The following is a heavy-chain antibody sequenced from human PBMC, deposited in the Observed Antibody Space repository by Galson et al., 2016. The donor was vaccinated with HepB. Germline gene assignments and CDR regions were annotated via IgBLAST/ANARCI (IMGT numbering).Heavy chain of an antibody. D-gene: IGHD3-3*01. CDR1: GFTFSNYA. J-gene: IGHJ4*02. Sequence: SLRLSCAASGFTFSNYAMSWARQAPGKGLEWVSGISGTGGTTYYADSVKGRFTISRDNSKNTLYLRMNSLRAEDTAVYYCAKGDDFWSGYYGGLWGQGTLVTVSS. CDR2: ISGTGGTT. CDR3: AKGDDFWSGYYGGL. V-gene: IGHV3-23*01.